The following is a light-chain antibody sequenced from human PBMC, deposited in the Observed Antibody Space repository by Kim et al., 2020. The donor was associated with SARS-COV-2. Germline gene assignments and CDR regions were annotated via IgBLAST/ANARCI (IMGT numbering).Light chain of an antibody. Sequence: ALGQTVRITCQGDSLKTYYANWYQQKPGQAPLLVIYGKNNRPSGIPDRFSGSTSENTASLTITGAQAEDEADYYCKSRDSSGDLVVFGGGTQLTVL. CDR3: KSRDSSGDLVV. CDR2: GKN. J-gene: IGLJ2*01. V-gene: IGLV3-19*01. CDR1: SLKTYY.